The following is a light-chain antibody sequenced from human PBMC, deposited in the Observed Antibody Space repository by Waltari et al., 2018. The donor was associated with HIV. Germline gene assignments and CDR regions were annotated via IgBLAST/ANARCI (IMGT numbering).Light chain of an antibody. CDR3: HSYDSDNQI. Sequence: NFMLTQPHSVSDSPGKTVTISCTRNSGSIASNSVQWYQRRPGSSPTTVIFDHSQRPSGVSDRFSAPIDTSSNSASLTIVGLKTEDEGDFFCHSYDSDNQIFGGGTKLTVL. CDR2: DHS. CDR1: SGSIASNS. J-gene: IGLJ2*01. V-gene: IGLV6-57*01.